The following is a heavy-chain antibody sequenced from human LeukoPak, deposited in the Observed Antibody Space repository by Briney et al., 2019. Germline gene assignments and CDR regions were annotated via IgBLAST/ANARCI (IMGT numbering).Heavy chain of an antibody. Sequence: GSLRLSCAASGFTFSSYAMSWVRQAPGKGLEWVSTISGSGESTYYADSVKGRFTISRDNSKNTLYVQMNSLRAEDTAVYYCAKTHYYDTSGFPGGFDIWGQGTMVTVSS. CDR1: GFTFSSYA. D-gene: IGHD3-22*01. J-gene: IGHJ3*02. CDR3: AKTHYYDTSGFPGGFDI. V-gene: IGHV3-23*01. CDR2: ISGSGEST.